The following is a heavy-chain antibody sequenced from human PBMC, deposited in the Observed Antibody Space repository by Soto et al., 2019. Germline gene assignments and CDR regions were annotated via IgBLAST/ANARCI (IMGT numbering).Heavy chain of an antibody. J-gene: IGHJ5*02. Sequence: QVQLQESAPGLVKPSETLSLTCTVSGASIRGFYWSWIRKSAGKGLEWIGRIYATGTTDYNPSLKSRVMMSVDTSKKQFSLKLRSVTAADTAVYYCVRDGTKTLRDWFDPWGQGISGTVSS. CDR1: GASIRGFY. D-gene: IGHD1-1*01. CDR2: IYATGTT. V-gene: IGHV4-4*07. CDR3: VRDGTKTLRDWFDP.